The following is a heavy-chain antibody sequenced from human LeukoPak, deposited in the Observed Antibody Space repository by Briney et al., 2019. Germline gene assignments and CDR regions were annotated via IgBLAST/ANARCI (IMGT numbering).Heavy chain of an antibody. D-gene: IGHD4-11*01. CDR1: GFTFSDYY. Sequence: GGSLRLSCAASGFTFSDYYMSWIRQAPGKGLEWVSYISSSSSTIYYADSVKGRFTISRDNAKNSLYLQMNSLRAEDTAVYYCARDGASYSNYEGNFDYWGQGTLVTVSS. CDR3: ARDGASYSNYEGNFDY. CDR2: ISSSSSTI. J-gene: IGHJ4*02. V-gene: IGHV3-11*04.